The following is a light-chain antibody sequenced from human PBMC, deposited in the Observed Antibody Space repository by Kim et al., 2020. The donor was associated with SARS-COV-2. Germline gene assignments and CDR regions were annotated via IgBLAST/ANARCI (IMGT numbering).Light chain of an antibody. CDR2: WAS. J-gene: IGKJ2*01. V-gene: IGKV4-1*01. Sequence: IVMTQSPDSLAVSLGERATINCKSSQSVLYSSNNKNYLAWYQQKPGQPPKLLIYWASTRESGVPDRFSGSGSGTDFTLTISSLQAEDVAVYYCQQYYSTPRTFGQGTKLEI. CDR1: QSVLYSSNNKNY. CDR3: QQYYSTPRT.